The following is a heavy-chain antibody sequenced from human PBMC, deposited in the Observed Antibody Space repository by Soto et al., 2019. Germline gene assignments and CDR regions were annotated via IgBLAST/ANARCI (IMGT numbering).Heavy chain of an antibody. V-gene: IGHV4-59*12. D-gene: IGHD2-8*01. CDR2: IYDSGST. Sequence: QVQLQESGPGLVKPSGTLPLTCTVSGGSISGYQWSWIRQPPGKGLEWIGYIYDSGSTSYNPSLKSRVTISVDTSKYQFSLKLTSVTAADTAMYYCARDPEGYCSNGVCYKGWFDPWGQGTLVTVSS. CDR3: ARDPEGYCSNGVCYKGWFDP. J-gene: IGHJ5*02. CDR1: GGSISGYQ.